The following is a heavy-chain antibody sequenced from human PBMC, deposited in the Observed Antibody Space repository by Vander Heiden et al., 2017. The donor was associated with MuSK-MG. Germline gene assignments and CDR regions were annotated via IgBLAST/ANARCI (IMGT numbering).Heavy chain of an antibody. Sequence: EVQLLDSGGGLVQPGGSLRLSCAASGFLFSNYALYWVRQAPGKGLQGVSKISGSGEITYYADSVKGRFTISRDNSKNTLFLQMNSLRAEDTAVYYCTTKWGGELIHYFDFWGQGTLVTVSS. CDR2: ISGSGEIT. D-gene: IGHD1-7*01. CDR1: GFLFSNYA. CDR3: TTKWGGELIHYFDF. J-gene: IGHJ4*02. V-gene: IGHV3-23*01.